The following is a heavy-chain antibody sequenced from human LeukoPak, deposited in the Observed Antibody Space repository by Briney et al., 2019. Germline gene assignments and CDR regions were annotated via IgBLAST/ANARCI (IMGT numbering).Heavy chain of an antibody. D-gene: IGHD1-26*01. V-gene: IGHV4-4*07. CDR3: ARAVSGNYWGLFDS. J-gene: IGHJ4*02. CDR2: IHTSGST. Sequence: PSETLSLTCTVSGGSISGYYCSWIRQPAGKGLEWIGRIHTSGSTIYNPSLKSRVAMSVDTSNNQFSLQLSSVTAADTAVYYCARAVSGNYWGLFDSWGQGALVTVSS. CDR1: GGSISGYY.